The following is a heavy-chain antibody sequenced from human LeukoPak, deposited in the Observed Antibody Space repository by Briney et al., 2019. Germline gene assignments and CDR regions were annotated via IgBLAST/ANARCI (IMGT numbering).Heavy chain of an antibody. D-gene: IGHD2-2*01. CDR1: GGSTSSGSHS. CDR3: ARLIVVIPKKNDYHYYYGMDV. J-gene: IGHJ6*04. V-gene: IGHV4-30-2*01. Sequence: SSETLSLTSAVSGGSTSSGSHSWSWIRQPPGKGLECIGFIYHNGSTYHNPSLKSRVTISVDRSKNQFSLRLSSVTAADTAVYYCARLIVVIPKKNDYHYYYGMDVWGKGTTVTVSS. CDR2: IYHNGST.